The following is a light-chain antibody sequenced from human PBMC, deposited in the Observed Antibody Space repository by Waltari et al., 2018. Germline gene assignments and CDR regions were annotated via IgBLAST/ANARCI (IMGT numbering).Light chain of an antibody. Sequence: QSVLTQPPSASGTPGQRASISCSGGTSNLGSNYLYWYQPLPGMAPKLLIYRNNQRPSGVPDRFSGSKYGTSASLAISGLRSEDEAVYYCASWDDSHYVFGPGTKVTVL. J-gene: IGLJ1*01. CDR1: TSNLGSNY. V-gene: IGLV1-47*01. CDR2: RNN. CDR3: ASWDDSHYV.